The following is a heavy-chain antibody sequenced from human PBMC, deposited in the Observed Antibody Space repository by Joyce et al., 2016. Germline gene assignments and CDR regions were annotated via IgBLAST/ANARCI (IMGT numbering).Heavy chain of an antibody. J-gene: IGHJ4*02. D-gene: IGHD3-22*01. Sequence: QMQLVESGGGVVQPGRSLRLSCAASGFTFSNYNMHWVRQAPGKGLEWVAVIWYDGRNRYYADSVKGRIIISRDNSENTLYLQMNSLRVGDTAVYYCARPSYSYDSTGYPDYWGQGTLVTVSS. CDR1: GFTFSNYN. CDR3: ARPSYSYDSTGYPDY. CDR2: IWYDGRNR. V-gene: IGHV3-33*01.